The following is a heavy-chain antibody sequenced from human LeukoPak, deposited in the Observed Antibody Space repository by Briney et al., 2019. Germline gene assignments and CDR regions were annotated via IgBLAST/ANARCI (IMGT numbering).Heavy chain of an antibody. Sequence: GGSLRLSCAASGFTFSSHAMNWVRQAPGRGLEWVSTIGTGGGNIYYADSVKGRFTISRDNSKNTLDLQMSSLRLEDTALYYCARRGFGGWGAFDIWGRGTMVTVSS. CDR3: ARRGFGGWGAFDI. V-gene: IGHV3-23*01. J-gene: IGHJ3*02. D-gene: IGHD3-10*01. CDR1: GFTFSSHA. CDR2: IGTGGGNI.